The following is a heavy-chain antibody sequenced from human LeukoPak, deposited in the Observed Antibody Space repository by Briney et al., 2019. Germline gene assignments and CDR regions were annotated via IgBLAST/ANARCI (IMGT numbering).Heavy chain of an antibody. CDR3: ARVPRIAVAGNYFDY. D-gene: IGHD6-19*01. CDR2: IYTSGST. Sequence: SETLSLTCTVSGGFISSYYWSWIRQPAGKGLEWIGRIYTSGSTNYNPSLKSRVTMSVDTSKNQFSLKLSSVTAADTAVYYCARVPRIAVAGNYFDYWGQGTLVTVSS. V-gene: IGHV4-4*07. J-gene: IGHJ4*02. CDR1: GGFISSYY.